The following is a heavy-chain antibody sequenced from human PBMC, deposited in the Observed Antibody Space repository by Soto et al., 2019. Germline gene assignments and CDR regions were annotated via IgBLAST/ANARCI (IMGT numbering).Heavy chain of an antibody. D-gene: IGHD6-13*01. CDR2: FDPEDGET. Sequence: GASVKVSCKVSGYTLTELSMHWVRQAPGKGLEWMGGFDPEDGETIYAQKFQGRVTMTEDTSTDTAYMELSSLRSEDTAVYYCAKFYGSSSSNWFDPWGQGTLVTVSS. CDR1: GYTLTELS. V-gene: IGHV1-24*01. J-gene: IGHJ5*02. CDR3: AKFYGSSSSNWFDP.